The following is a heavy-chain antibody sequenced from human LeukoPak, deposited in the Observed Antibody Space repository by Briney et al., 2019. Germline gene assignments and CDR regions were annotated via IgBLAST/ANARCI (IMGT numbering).Heavy chain of an antibody. D-gene: IGHD6-6*01. J-gene: IGHJ6*02. Sequence: SGGSLRLSCAASGFTFSSYAMSWVRQAPGKGLEWVSAISGSGGSTYYADSVKGRFTISRDNSKNTLYLQMNSLKTEDTAVYYCTTVFSVVPYSSSFGLYYYYGMDVWGQGTTVTVSS. CDR1: GFTFSSYA. CDR3: TTVFSVVPYSSSFGLYYYYGMDV. V-gene: IGHV3-23*01. CDR2: ISGSGGST.